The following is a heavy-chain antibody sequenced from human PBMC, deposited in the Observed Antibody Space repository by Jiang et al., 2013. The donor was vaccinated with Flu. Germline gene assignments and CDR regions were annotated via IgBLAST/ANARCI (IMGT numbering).Heavy chain of an antibody. D-gene: IGHD6-13*01. CDR1: GFTFSSYG. Sequence: QLVESGGGVVQPGRSLRLSCAASGFTFSSYGMHWVRQAPGKGLEWVAVISYDGSNKYYADSVKGRFTISRDNSKNTLYLQMNSLRAEDTAVYYCAKSSGYSSSYGMDVWGQGTTVTVSS. CDR2: ISYDGSNK. CDR3: AKSSGYSSSYGMDV. V-gene: IGHV3-30*18. J-gene: IGHJ6*02.